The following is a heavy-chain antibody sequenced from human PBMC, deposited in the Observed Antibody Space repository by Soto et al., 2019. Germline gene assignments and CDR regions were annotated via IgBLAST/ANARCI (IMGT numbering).Heavy chain of an antibody. J-gene: IGHJ4*02. Sequence: EVQLVESGGGLVQPGRSLRLSCAASGFTFDDYAMHWVRQAPGKGLEWVSGISWNSGSIGYADSVKGRFTISRYNAKKSLYLQMNSLSAEDTALYYCAKVTGYSSSWYPFDYWGQGTLVTASS. CDR3: AKVTGYSSSWYPFDY. CDR1: GFTFDDYA. V-gene: IGHV3-9*01. D-gene: IGHD6-13*01. CDR2: ISWNSGSI.